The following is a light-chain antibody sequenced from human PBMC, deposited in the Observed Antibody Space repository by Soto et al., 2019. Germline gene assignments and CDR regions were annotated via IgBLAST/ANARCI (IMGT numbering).Light chain of an antibody. CDR2: GAS. V-gene: IGKV3-20*01. Sequence: EIVLTQSPGTLSLSPGERATLSCRASQSVSSSYLAWYQQKPGQAPRLLIYGASSRATGIPDRFSGSGSGTYFPLTISRLEAEDVAVYCCQHYGSSPWTFGQGTKVEIK. J-gene: IGKJ1*01. CDR3: QHYGSSPWT. CDR1: QSVSSSY.